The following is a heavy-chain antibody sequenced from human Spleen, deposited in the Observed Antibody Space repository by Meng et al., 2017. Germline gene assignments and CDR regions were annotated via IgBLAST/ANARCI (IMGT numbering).Heavy chain of an antibody. CDR3: AKAGGYYDILTGYYND. CDR2: INPGGSET. Sequence: GESLKISCAASGFTFSIYHMSWVRQAPGKGLEWVANINPGGSETYYVDSVKGRFTMSRDNAENSLYLQLSSLRVEDTAVYYCAKAGGYYDILTGYYNDWGQGTLVTVSS. V-gene: IGHV3-7*01. D-gene: IGHD3-9*01. CDR1: GFTFSIYH. J-gene: IGHJ4*02.